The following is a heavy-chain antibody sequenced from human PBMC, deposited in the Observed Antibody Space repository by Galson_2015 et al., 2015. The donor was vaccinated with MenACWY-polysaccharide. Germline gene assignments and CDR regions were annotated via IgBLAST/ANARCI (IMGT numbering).Heavy chain of an antibody. CDR1: GLSSSGSG. D-gene: IGHD5-24*01. CDR3: ARGAWDDGGHNHEVFDY. CDR2: IQYDGSNK. Sequence: SLRLSCAASGLSSSGSGMHWVRQAPGKGLEWVAVIQYDGSNKVYVDSVKGRFTISRDNSKNTLFFQMNSLRADDTAVYYCARGAWDDGGHNHEVFDYWGQGTLVTVSS. J-gene: IGHJ4*02. V-gene: IGHV3-33*01.